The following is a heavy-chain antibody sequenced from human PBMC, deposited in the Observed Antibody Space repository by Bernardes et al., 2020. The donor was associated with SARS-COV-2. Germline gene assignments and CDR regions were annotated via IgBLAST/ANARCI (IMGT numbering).Heavy chain of an antibody. V-gene: IGHV3-23*01. Sequence: GGSLRLSCAASGFTFDSFAMSWVRQAPGKGLEWVSSISSGADRTYYADSVKGRFTISRDNPKNTLHLHMSSLRAEDTAIYYCAKDFHNDYGEWSWRGAFDIWGQGTMVAVSS. CDR1: GFTFDSFA. CDR2: ISSGADRT. D-gene: IGHD4-17*01. J-gene: IGHJ3*02. CDR3: AKDFHNDYGEWSWRGAFDI.